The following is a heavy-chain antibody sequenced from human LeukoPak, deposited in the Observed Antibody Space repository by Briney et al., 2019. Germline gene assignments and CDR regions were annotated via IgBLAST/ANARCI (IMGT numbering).Heavy chain of an antibody. Sequence: ASVKVSCKASGYTFTSYDMHWVRQGPGQGLEWMGIIDPSIGTTSYAQKFQGRVTMTRDTSTTTVYMELSSLRSEDTAVYYCAKIVGASNGYFDYWGQGTLVTASS. V-gene: IGHV1-46*01. CDR1: GYTFTSYD. J-gene: IGHJ4*02. CDR3: AKIVGASNGYFDY. CDR2: IDPSIGTT. D-gene: IGHD1-26*01.